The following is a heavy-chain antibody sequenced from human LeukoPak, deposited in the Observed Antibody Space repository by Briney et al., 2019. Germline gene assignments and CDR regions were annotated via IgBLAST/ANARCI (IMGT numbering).Heavy chain of an antibody. V-gene: IGHV3-30*04. CDR1: GFTFSSYA. J-gene: IGHJ4*02. CDR2: ISYDGSNK. CDR3: ARDGYYDFWSGYYNYFDY. Sequence: GGSLRLSCAASGFTFSSYAMHWVRQAPGKGLEWVAVISYDGSNKYYADSVKGRFTISRDNSKNTLYLQMNSLRAEDTAVYYCARDGYYDFWSGYYNYFDYWGQGTLVTLSS. D-gene: IGHD3-3*01.